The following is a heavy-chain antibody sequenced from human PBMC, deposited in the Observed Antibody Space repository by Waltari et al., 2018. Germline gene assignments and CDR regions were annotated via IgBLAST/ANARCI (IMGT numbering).Heavy chain of an antibody. Sequence: EVQLVESGGGLVQPGGSLRLSCAASGFTFSSYWMSWVRQAPGKGLEWVANIKQDGSEKYYVDSVKGRFTISRDNAQNSLYLQMNSLSAEDTAVYYCARDRGRWLQFFGFDYWGQGTLVTVSS. D-gene: IGHD5-12*01. CDR3: ARDRGRWLQFFGFDY. CDR1: GFTFSSYW. J-gene: IGHJ4*02. V-gene: IGHV3-7*01. CDR2: IKQDGSEK.